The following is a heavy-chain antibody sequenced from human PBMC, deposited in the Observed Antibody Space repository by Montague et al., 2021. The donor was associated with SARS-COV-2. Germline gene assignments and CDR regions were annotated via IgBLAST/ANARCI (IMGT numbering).Heavy chain of an antibody. D-gene: IGHD3-10*01. CDR3: ASLGYYGSGTQVEY. CDR2: INWNGGST. CDR1: GFTFDDYG. V-gene: IGHV3-20*03. Sequence: SLSLSFSASGFTFDDYGMSWVRQAPGKGLEWVSGINWNGGSTGYADSVKGRFTISRDNAKNSLYLQMNSLSAEDTALYYCASLGYYGSGTQVEYWGQGTLVTVSS. J-gene: IGHJ4*02.